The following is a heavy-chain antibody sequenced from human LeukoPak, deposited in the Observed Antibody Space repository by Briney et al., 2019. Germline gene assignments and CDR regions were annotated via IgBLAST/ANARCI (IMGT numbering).Heavy chain of an antibody. J-gene: IGHJ4*02. D-gene: IGHD3-22*01. V-gene: IGHV4-61*02. Sequence: TLSLTCTVSGGSISSGSYYWSWIRQPAGKGLEWIGRIYTSGSTNYNPSLKSRVTISVDTSKNQFSLKLSSVTAADTAVYYCARAPYDSSGYYYAAFDYWGQGTLVTVSS. CDR3: ARAPYDSSGYYYAAFDY. CDR2: IYTSGST. CDR1: GGSISSGSYY.